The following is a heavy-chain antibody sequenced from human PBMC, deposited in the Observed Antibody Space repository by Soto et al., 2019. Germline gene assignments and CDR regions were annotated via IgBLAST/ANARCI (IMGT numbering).Heavy chain of an antibody. J-gene: IGHJ4*02. D-gene: IGHD3-10*01. CDR2: IIPIFGTA. CDR1: GGTFGSYA. Sequence: QVQLVQSGAEVKKPGSSVKVSCKASGGTFGSYAISWVRQARGQGLEWMGGIIPIFGTANYAQKFQGRVTTTADESTSTAYMELSSLRSEDTAVYYCARDFSRRGGDYYFDYWGQGTLVTVSS. V-gene: IGHV1-69*01. CDR3: ARDFSRRGGDYYFDY.